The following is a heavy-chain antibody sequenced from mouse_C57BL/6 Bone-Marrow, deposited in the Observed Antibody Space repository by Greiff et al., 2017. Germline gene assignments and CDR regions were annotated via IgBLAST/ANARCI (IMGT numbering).Heavy chain of an antibody. Sequence: QVQLQQPGAELVKPGASVKMSCKASGYTFTSYWITWVKQRPGQGLEWIGDIYPGSGSTNYNEKFKSKATLTVDTSSSTAYMQLSSLTSEDSAVYYWARCGVYYDGPWFAYWGQGTLVTVSA. D-gene: IGHD1-1*01. V-gene: IGHV1-55*01. CDR3: ARCGVYYDGPWFAY. CDR2: IYPGSGST. J-gene: IGHJ3*01. CDR1: GYTFTSYW.